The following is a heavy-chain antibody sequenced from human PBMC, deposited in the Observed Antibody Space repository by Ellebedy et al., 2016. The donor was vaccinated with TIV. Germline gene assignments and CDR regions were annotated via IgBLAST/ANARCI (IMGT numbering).Heavy chain of an antibody. CDR1: GFTFSRHG. CDR3: VRVMWPVPGPVDPFDY. J-gene: IGHJ4*02. CDR2: ITGCGDTP. Sequence: GESLKISCAASGFTFSRHGMAWVRQAPGKGLEWLSGITGCGDTPYYAGPVKGRFTISRDNSKNTLFLQLSSLRAEHTAVFYCVRVMWPVPGPVDPFDYWGQGTPVTVSS. V-gene: IGHV3-23*01. D-gene: IGHD6-19*01.